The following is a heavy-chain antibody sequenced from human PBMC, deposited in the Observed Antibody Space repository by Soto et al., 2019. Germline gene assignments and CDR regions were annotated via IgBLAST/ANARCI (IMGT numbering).Heavy chain of an antibody. D-gene: IGHD3-10*01. J-gene: IGHJ4*02. V-gene: IGHV4-59*01. Sequence: SETLSLTCTVSGGSISSYYWSWIRQPPGKGLEWIGYIYYSGSTNYNPSLKSRVTISVDTSKNQFSLKLSSVTAADTAVYYCARDRRNYYGSASYSGYFDYWGQGTLVTVSS. CDR2: IYYSGST. CDR1: GGSISSYY. CDR3: ARDRRNYYGSASYSGYFDY.